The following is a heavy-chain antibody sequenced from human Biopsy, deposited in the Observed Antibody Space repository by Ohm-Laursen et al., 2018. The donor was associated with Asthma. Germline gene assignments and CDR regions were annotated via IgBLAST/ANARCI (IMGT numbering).Heavy chain of an antibody. V-gene: IGHV1-69*13. Sequence: VKISCKAPGGTFSNFAISWVRQAPGQGLEWLGGIMTVFGTTNYAQKFQGRVTITADESTSTAYMEVTSLRSEDTAIYYCARCQVGYSSGWSLLLKKIYYSGMDVWGQGTADTVSS. CDR3: ARCQVGYSSGWSLLLKKIYYSGMDV. D-gene: IGHD6-19*01. CDR2: IMTVFGTT. CDR1: GGTFSNFA. J-gene: IGHJ6*02.